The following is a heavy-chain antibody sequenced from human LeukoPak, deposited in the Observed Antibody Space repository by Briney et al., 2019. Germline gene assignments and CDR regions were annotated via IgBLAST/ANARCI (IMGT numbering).Heavy chain of an antibody. CDR2: ISSSSSYI. CDR3: AGRVGARYYFDY. J-gene: IGHJ4*02. CDR1: GFTFSSYS. D-gene: IGHD1-26*01. V-gene: IGHV3-21*01. Sequence: GGSLRLSCAASGFTFSSYSMNWVRQAPGKRLEWVSSISSSSSYIYYADSVKGRFTISRDNAKNSLYLQMNSLRAEDTAVYYCAGRVGARYYFDYWGQGTLVTASS.